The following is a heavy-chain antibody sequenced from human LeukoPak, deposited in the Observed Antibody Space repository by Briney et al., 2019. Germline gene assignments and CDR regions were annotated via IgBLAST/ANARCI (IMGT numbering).Heavy chain of an antibody. CDR1: GFTFSSYA. Sequence: GGSLRLSCAASGFTFSSYAMSWVRQAPGKGLEWVSGISGSGGSTYHADSVKGRFTISRDNSKNTLYLQMTSLRAEDTALYYCARYTTDRTENDYWGQGTLVTVSS. V-gene: IGHV3-23*01. CDR2: ISGSGGST. J-gene: IGHJ4*02. D-gene: IGHD1-1*01. CDR3: ARYTTDRTENDY.